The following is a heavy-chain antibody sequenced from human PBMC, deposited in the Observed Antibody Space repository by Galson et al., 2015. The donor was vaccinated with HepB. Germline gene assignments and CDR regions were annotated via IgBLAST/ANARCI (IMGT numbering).Heavy chain of an antibody. CDR3: ARGYDGLDY. D-gene: IGHD3-16*01. Sequence: CAISGDSVSSNSAAWNRIRQSPSRGLEWLGRTYYRSKWYNDFAESVKSRIAINPDTSKNQFSLQLNSVTPEDTAVYYCARGYDGLDYWGQGTLVTVSS. V-gene: IGHV6-1*01. J-gene: IGHJ4*02. CDR1: GDSVSSNSAA. CDR2: TYYRSKWYN.